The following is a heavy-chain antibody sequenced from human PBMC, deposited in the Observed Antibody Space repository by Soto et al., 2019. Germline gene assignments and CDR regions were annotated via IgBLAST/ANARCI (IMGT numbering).Heavy chain of an antibody. CDR1: GGTFSSYT. V-gene: IGHV1-69*08. D-gene: IGHD3-16*01. J-gene: IGHJ4*02. Sequence: QVQLVQSGAEVKKPGSSVKVSCKASGGTFSSYTISWVRQAPGQGLEWMGRIIPILGIANYAQKFQGRVTITADKSTSTAYMELSSLRSEYTAVYYCAGEVVGDGYNYWGQGTLVTVSS. CDR2: IIPILGIA. CDR3: AGEVVGDGYNY.